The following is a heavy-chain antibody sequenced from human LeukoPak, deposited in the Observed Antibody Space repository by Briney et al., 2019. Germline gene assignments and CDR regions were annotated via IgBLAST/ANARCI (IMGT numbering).Heavy chain of an antibody. V-gene: IGHV1-69*13. CDR3: ARGKSSSGGPFDY. J-gene: IGHJ4*02. CDR2: IIPIFGTA. CDR1: GGTFSSYA. D-gene: IGHD6-6*01. Sequence: ASVRVSCKASGGTFSSYAISWVRQAPGQGLEWMGGIIPIFGTANYAQKFQGRVTITADESTSTAYMELSSLRSEGTAVYYCARGKSSSGGPFDYWGQGTLVTVSS.